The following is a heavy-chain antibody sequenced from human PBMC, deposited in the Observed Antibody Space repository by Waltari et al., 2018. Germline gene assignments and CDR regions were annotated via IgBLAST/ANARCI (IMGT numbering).Heavy chain of an antibody. J-gene: IGHJ4*02. CDR3: AKAAPNIKYPGDPPIYYFDY. D-gene: IGHD2-21*02. Sequence: EVQLLESGGGLVQPGGSPRLSCAASGFTFSNYVMSWVRQAPGKGLEWVSVISGSDGSTYYADSVKGRFTISRDNSRNTLYLQMNSLRAEDTAVYYCAKAAPNIKYPGDPPIYYFDYWGQGILVTVSS. V-gene: IGHV3-23*01. CDR2: ISGSDGST. CDR1: GFTFSNYV.